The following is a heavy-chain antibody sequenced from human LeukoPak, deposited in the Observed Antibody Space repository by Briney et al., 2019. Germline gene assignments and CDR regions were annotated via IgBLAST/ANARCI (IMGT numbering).Heavy chain of an antibody. D-gene: IGHD3-3*01. CDR3: ARQEAVYDFWSGYYVNWFEP. V-gene: IGHV4-4*09. Sequence: SETLSLTCTVSGGSISSYYWSWIRQPPGKGLEWIGYIYTSGSTNYNPSLESRGTISVDTTKNQFSLKLGSVTAEDTAVYYRARQEAVYDFWSGYYVNWFEPWGQGTLVTVSS. J-gene: IGHJ5*02. CDR2: IYTSGST. CDR1: GGSISSYY.